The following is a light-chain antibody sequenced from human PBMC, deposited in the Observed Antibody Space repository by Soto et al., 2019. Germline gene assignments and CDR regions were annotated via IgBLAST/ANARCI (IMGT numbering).Light chain of an antibody. V-gene: IGLV2-23*01. CDR3: CSYADSNTWV. Sequence: QSALTQPASVSGSPGQSITISCTGTSGDVGSYNLVSWYLHHPGKAPKLMIYEGSKRPSGVSNRFSGSKSGNTASLTISGLQAEDEANYYCCSYADSNTWVFGGGTKVTVL. CDR1: SGDVGSYNL. CDR2: EGS. J-gene: IGLJ3*02.